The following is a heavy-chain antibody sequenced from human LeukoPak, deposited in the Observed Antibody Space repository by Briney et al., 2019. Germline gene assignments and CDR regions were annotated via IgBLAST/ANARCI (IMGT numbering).Heavy chain of an antibody. CDR3: ARPPSRPPFI. CDR2: IYPGDSDT. Sequence: GESLKISCKGSGYNFANYWIGWVCQMPGKGLEWMGIIYPGDSDTRYSPSFQGHVTISADKSISTAYLQWSSLKASDTAMYYCARPPSRPPFIWGQGTMVTVSS. CDR1: GYNFANYW. J-gene: IGHJ3*02. V-gene: IGHV5-51*01.